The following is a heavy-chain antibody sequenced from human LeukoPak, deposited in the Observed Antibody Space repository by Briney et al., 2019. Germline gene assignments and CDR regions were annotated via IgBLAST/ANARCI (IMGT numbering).Heavy chain of an antibody. D-gene: IGHD2-21*02. CDR1: GFTFPTYA. Sequence: PGGSLRLSCAASGFTFPTYAMARVRQAPGKGLEWVSSISGGAAGTYYAPSVKGRFTVSRDNDKNALYLQMDGLTAADTALYYCARVRGVGTHIWLLPWNLWGQGTLVSVSS. CDR3: ARVRGVGTHIWLLPWNL. J-gene: IGHJ5*02. V-gene: IGHV3-23*01. CDR2: ISGGAAGT.